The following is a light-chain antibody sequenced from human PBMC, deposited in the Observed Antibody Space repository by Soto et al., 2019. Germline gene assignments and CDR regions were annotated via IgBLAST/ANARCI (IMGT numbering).Light chain of an antibody. CDR1: QSMSSW. J-gene: IGKJ1*01. Sequence: IQVTQSVVALSSSVVDRVRTSGRASQSMSSWLAWYQQKPGKAPKLLIYKASSLESGVPSKFSGSRSGAERTVKMCRLPADEFATFSSIESGRQRMLGQGTKV. CDR3: IESGRQRM. V-gene: IGKV1-5*03. CDR2: KAS.